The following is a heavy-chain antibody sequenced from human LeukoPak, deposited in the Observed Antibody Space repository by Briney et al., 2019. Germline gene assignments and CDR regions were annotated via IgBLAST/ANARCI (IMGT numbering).Heavy chain of an antibody. CDR3: ARDWQYCSVGSCSYYFDS. D-gene: IGHD2-15*01. J-gene: IGHJ4*02. V-gene: IGHV4-4*07. CDR2: IYTSGST. Sequence: PSETLSLTCTVPGGSISTYDWSWIRQPAGKGLEWIGCIYTSGSTNYNPSLNSRVTLSVDKSKNYFPLKLRSVTAADTALYNCARDWQYCSVGSCSYYFDSWGRGALVTVSS. CDR1: GGSISTYD.